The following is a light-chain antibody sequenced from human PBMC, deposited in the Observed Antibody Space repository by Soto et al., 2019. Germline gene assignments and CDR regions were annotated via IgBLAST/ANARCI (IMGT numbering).Light chain of an antibody. Sequence: ILLTQSPATMSVSPGERATLSCRASQPIASNVAWYQQRPGQPPRLLIFGASTRASDVPDGFTGSGSGTQFTLTIASLHSEDFAVYFCQQYNNWLYTFGQGTKVDIK. CDR3: QQYNNWLYT. CDR2: GAS. CDR1: QPIASN. J-gene: IGKJ2*01. V-gene: IGKV3-15*01.